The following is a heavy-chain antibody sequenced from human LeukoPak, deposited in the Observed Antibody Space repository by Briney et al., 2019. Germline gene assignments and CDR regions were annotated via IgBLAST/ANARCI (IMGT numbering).Heavy chain of an antibody. Sequence: ASVKVSCKTSGYTFTNNDINWVRQAPGQGLEWMGWMNPNSGNTGYAQKFQGRLTMTRNNSLNTAYMELISLRSEDTAVYYCARDGHTVGATQSLGCWGQGTLVIVSS. V-gene: IGHV1-8*01. CDR2: MNPNSGNT. CDR1: GYTFTNND. J-gene: IGHJ4*02. D-gene: IGHD5-12*01. CDR3: ARDGHTVGATQSLGC.